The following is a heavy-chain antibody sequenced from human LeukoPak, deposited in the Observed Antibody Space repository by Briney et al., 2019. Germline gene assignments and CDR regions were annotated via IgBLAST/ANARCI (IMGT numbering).Heavy chain of an antibody. D-gene: IGHD6-13*01. V-gene: IGHV3-20*04. CDR1: GFPFDDYG. CDR2: ISWNGGST. Sequence: GGSLRLSCAASGFPFDDYGMSWVRQAPGKGLEWVSGISWNGGSTGYADSVKGRFTISRDNAKNSLYLQMNSLRAEDTALFYCARDAVLRNIAAAGYFDNWGQGTLVTVSS. J-gene: IGHJ4*02. CDR3: ARDAVLRNIAAAGYFDN.